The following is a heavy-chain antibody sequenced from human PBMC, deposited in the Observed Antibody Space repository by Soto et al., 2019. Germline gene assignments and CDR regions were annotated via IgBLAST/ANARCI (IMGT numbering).Heavy chain of an antibody. D-gene: IGHD2-15*01. J-gene: IGHJ6*02. CDR1: GFTFSSYI. Sequence: PGGSLRLSCAASGFTFSSYIMNWVRQSPGKGLEWVSSISSSSSYIYYADSVKGRFTISRDNAKNSLYLQMNSLRAEDTAVYYCARDRRVVGRYYYGMDVWGQGTTVTVSS. CDR2: ISSSSSYI. V-gene: IGHV3-21*01. CDR3: ARDRRVVGRYYYGMDV.